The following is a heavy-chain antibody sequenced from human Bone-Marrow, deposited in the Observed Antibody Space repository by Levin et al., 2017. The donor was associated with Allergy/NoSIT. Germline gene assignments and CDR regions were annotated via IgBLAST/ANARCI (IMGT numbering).Heavy chain of an antibody. V-gene: IGHV3-23*01. D-gene: IGHD2-2*01. CDR1: GFTFRTYA. Sequence: GGSLRLSCAASGFTFRTYAMSWVRQAPGKGLEWVSTIGTGGDTYYADSVKGRFTISRDISKNTLYLQMNSLRAEDTAVYYCANNMPGSNIDHWGQGTLVTVSS. J-gene: IGHJ4*02. CDR2: IGTGGDT. CDR3: ANNMPGSNIDH.